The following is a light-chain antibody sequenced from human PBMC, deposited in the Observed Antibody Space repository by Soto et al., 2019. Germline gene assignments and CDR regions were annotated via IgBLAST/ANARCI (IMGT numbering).Light chain of an antibody. V-gene: IGKV1-12*01. CDR3: LQANSFPLT. CDR2: GAS. CDR1: QGISTW. Sequence: DIQMTQSPPYVSAYVGDRVTITCRASQGISTWLAWYQQKPGKAPKLLIYGASSLQSGVPSRFSGCGSGTDFTLTIISLQPEDFATYYCLQANSFPLTFGGGTKVEIK. J-gene: IGKJ4*01.